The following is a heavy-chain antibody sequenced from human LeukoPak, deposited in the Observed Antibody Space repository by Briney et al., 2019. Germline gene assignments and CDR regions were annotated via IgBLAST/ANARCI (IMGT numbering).Heavy chain of an antibody. V-gene: IGHV4-38-2*02. CDR1: GYSISSGYY. Sequence: PSETLSLTCTVSGYSISSGYYWGWIRQPPGKGLEWIGSIYHSGSTYYNPSLKSRVTISVDTSKNQFSLKLSSVTAADTAVYYCARGRIAVADWGQGTLVTVSS. D-gene: IGHD6-19*01. J-gene: IGHJ4*02. CDR2: IYHSGST. CDR3: ARGRIAVAD.